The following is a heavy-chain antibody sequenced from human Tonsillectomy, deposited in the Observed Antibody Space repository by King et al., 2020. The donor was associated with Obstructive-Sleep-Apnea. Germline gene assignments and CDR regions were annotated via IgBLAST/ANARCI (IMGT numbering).Heavy chain of an antibody. J-gene: IGHJ4*02. D-gene: IGHD3-10*01. CDR2: VYHTGST. CDR3: AGYYGSGSYYRY. V-gene: IGHV4-4*02. Sequence: QLQESGPGLVKPSGTLSLTCAVSGVSISSSVWWSWVRQPPGKGLEWIGEVYHTGSTNYNPSLKSRVTISVDKSKNQFSLKLSSVTAADAAVYYCAGYYGSGSYYRYWGQGTLVTVSS. CDR1: GVSISSSVW.